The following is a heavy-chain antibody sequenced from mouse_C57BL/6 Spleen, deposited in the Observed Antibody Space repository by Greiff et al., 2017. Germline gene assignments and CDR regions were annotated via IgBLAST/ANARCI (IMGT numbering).Heavy chain of an antibody. D-gene: IGHD2-4*01. V-gene: IGHV1-81*01. CDR1: GYTFTSYG. CDR2: IYPRSGNT. CDR3: ARRGYDYDIDY. J-gene: IGHJ2*01. Sequence: QVQLQQSGAELARPGASVKLSCKASGYTFTSYGISWVKQRTGQGLEWIGEIYPRSGNTYYNEKFKGKATLTADKSSSTAYMELRSLTSEDAAVYFCARRGYDYDIDYWGKGTTLTVSS.